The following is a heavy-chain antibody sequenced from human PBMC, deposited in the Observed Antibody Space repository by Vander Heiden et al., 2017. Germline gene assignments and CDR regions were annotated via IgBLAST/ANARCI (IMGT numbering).Heavy chain of an antibody. V-gene: IGHV3-23*01. CDR2: T. Sequence: TFYTDSVKGRFTIFRDNSKNTLYLQMDSLSAEDTAVYYCATDLSGDLSYWGQGTLVTVSS. J-gene: IGHJ4*02. D-gene: IGHD3-10*01. CDR3: ATDLSGDLSY.